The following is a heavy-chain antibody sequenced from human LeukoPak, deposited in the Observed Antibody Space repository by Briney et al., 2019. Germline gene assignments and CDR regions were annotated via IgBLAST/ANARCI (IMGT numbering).Heavy chain of an antibody. CDR3: ARGTTVTTGGVYY. D-gene: IGHD4-17*01. Sequence: ASVKVSCKASGYTFTGYYMHWVRQAPGQGLEWMGWINPNSGGTNYAQKFQGRVTMTRDTSISTAYMELSRLRSDDTAAYYCARGTTVTTGGVYYWGQGTLVTVSS. CDR2: INPNSGGT. J-gene: IGHJ4*02. V-gene: IGHV1-2*02. CDR1: GYTFTGYY.